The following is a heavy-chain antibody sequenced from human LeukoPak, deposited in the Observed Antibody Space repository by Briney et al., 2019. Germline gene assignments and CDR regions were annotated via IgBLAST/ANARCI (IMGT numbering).Heavy chain of an antibody. CDR2: ISNSGSTK. J-gene: IGHJ4*02. Sequence: GGSLRLSCAASGFTFSSYEMNWIRQAPGKGLEWISYISNSGSTKYYADSVKGRFIISRDNAKNSVFLQMNSLRAEDTAVYYCAAVIDYWGQGTLVTVSS. V-gene: IGHV3-48*03. CDR3: AAVIDY. CDR1: GFTFSSYE.